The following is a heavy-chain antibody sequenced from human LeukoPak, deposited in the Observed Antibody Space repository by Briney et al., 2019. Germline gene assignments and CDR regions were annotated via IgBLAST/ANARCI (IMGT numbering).Heavy chain of an antibody. V-gene: IGHV3-21*01. J-gene: IGHJ4*02. CDR1: GFTFSGYG. CDR2: VSSSSSYI. CDR3: ARGDVVVVPAAHFDY. Sequence: GGSLRLSCAASGFTFSGYGMHWVRQAPGKGLEWVSSVSSSSSYIYYADSVKGRFTISRDNAKNSLYLQMNILRAEDTAVYYCARGDVVVVPAAHFDYWGQGTLVTVSS. D-gene: IGHD2-2*01.